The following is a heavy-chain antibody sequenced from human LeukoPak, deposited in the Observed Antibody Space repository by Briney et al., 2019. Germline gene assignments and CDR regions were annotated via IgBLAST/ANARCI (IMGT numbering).Heavy chain of an antibody. CDR3: AHSGSYFDY. CDR1: GFPFSNYW. V-gene: IGHV3-7*01. D-gene: IGHD1-26*01. J-gene: IGHJ4*02. Sequence: PGGSLRLSCAASGFPFSNYWMSWVRQAPGKGLEWVANIKEGGSEKNYVDSVKGRFTISRDNAKNSVYLQMYRLRAEDTAVYHCAHSGSYFDYLGQGTLVTVSS. CDR2: IKEGGSEK.